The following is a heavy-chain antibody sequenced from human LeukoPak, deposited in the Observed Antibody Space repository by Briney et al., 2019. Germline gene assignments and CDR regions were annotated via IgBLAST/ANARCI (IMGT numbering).Heavy chain of an antibody. CDR3: EIIAVAGITPSHKWVSPAFDI. V-gene: IGHV3-33*01. CDR1: WFTLYSLG. J-gene: IGHJ3*02. D-gene: IGHD6-19*01. CDR2: IWYDGSNK. Sequence: PGKSLRLFLGVSWFTLYSLGNHRVRQAPGKGPEWVPVIWYDGSNKYYADRVKGRFTISRENSKNTLFLQMNSLRAEDTAVYYCEIIAVAGITPSHKWVSPAFDIWGQGTMVTVSS.